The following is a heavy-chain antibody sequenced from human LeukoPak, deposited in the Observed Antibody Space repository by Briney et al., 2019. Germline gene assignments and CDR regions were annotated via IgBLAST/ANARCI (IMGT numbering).Heavy chain of an antibody. CDR2: INHSGST. V-gene: IGHV4-34*01. CDR3: ARDSSGWGYYFDY. D-gene: IGHD6-19*01. Sequence: SETLSLTCAVYGGSFSGYYWSWIRQPPGKGLEWIGEINHSGSTNYNPSLESRVTISVDTSKNQFSLKLSSVTAADTAVYYCARDSSGWGYYFDYWGQGTLVTVSS. J-gene: IGHJ4*02. CDR1: GGSFSGYY.